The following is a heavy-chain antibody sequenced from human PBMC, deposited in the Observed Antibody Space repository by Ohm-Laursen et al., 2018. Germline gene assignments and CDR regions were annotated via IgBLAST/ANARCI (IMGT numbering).Heavy chain of an antibody. CDR3: ARGGSSWSVDY. V-gene: IGHV3-48*03. CDR1: GFTFSTYE. D-gene: IGHD6-13*01. CDR2: ITSSGDAV. Sequence: GSLRLSCSASGFTFSTYEMNWVRQAPGKGLEWVSYITSSGDAVFYTDSVKGRFTISRDNAQNSLYVQMNSLRAEDTAVYYCARGGSSWSVDYWGQGTLVTVSS. J-gene: IGHJ4*02.